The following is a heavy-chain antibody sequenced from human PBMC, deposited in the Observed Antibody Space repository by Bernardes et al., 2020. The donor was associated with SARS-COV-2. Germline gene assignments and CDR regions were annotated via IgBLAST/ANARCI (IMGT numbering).Heavy chain of an antibody. CDR2: INHRGST. J-gene: IGHJ4*02. Sequence: SETLSLTCAVYGGSFNDYYWNWIRQSPGKGLEWIGEINHRGSTNYNPSLKSRITMSVDRSKNQFSLKLSSVTAADTAVYYCASGLRPKIFDYWGRGTLVTVSS. V-gene: IGHV4-34*01. CDR3: ASGLRPKIFDY. D-gene: IGHD3-16*01. CDR1: GGSFNDYY.